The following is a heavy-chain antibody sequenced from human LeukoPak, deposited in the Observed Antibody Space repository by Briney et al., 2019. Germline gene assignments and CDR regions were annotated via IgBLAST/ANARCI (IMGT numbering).Heavy chain of an antibody. J-gene: IGHJ6*02. Sequence: ASVTVSCKASGYTFTSYDINWVRQATGQGLEWMGWMNPNSGNTGYAQKFQGRVTMTRNTSISTAYMELSSPRSEDTAVYYCARGDSYDYVWGSWGRYYYYYYGMDVWGQGTTVTVSS. CDR1: GYTFTSYD. V-gene: IGHV1-8*01. D-gene: IGHD3-16*01. CDR2: MNPNSGNT. CDR3: ARGDSYDYVWGSWGRYYYYYYGMDV.